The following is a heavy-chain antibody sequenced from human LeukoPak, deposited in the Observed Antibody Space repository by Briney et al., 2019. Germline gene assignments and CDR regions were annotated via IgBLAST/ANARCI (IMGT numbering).Heavy chain of an antibody. D-gene: IGHD6-6*01. CDR1: GYTFTSYD. J-gene: IGHJ5*02. CDR3: ARKYSSSSLWFDP. Sequence: ASVKVSCKASGYTFTSYDINWVRQATGQGLEWMGWMNPNSGNTGYAQKFQGRVTMTRNTSISTAYMVLSSLRSEDTAVYYCARKYSSSSLWFDPWGQGTLVTVSS. CDR2: MNPNSGNT. V-gene: IGHV1-8*01.